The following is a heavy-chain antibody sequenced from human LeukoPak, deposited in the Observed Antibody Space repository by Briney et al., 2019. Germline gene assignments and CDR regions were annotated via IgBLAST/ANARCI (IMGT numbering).Heavy chain of an antibody. V-gene: IGHV4-59*01. Sequence: PGGSLRLSCAASGFTFSSYEMNWIRQSPGKGLEWIGYIYYSGTTSYNPSLKSRVTISLDTSKNQFSLKLSSVTAADTAVYYCARGANWGSPDYWGQGTLVTVSS. CDR2: IYYSGTT. D-gene: IGHD7-27*01. CDR1: GFTFSSYE. J-gene: IGHJ4*02. CDR3: ARGANWGSPDY.